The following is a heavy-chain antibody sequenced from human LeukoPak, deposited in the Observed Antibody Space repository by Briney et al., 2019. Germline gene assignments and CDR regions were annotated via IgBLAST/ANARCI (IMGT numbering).Heavy chain of an antibody. CDR2: IKSDGSDT. D-gene: IGHD3-10*01. CDR1: GFTFSAYW. V-gene: IGHV3-74*01. CDR3: ARDGDGSGSYLDY. J-gene: IGHJ4*02. Sequence: GGSLRLSCAASGFTFSAYWMHWVRQAPGKGLVWVSRIKSDGSDTSYADSVKGRFTISRDNAKNTLYLQMNSLRAEDTAVYYCARDGDGSGSYLDYWGQGTLVTVSS.